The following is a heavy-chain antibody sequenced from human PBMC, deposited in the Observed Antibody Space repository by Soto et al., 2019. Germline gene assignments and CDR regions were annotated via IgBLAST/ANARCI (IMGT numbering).Heavy chain of an antibody. J-gene: IGHJ4*02. CDR3: ARRAIIAYGYFDY. D-gene: IGHD3-10*01. V-gene: IGHV4-39*01. CDR2: IYYSGST. CDR1: GGSISSSSYY. Sequence: SETLSLTCTVSGGSISSSSYYWGWIRQPPGKGLEWIGSIYYSGSTYYNPSLKSRVTISVDTSKNQFSLKLSSVTAADTAVYYCARRAIIAYGYFDYWGQGTLVTVSS.